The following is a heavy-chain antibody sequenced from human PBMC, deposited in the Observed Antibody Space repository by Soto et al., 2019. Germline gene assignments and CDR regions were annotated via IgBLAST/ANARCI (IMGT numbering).Heavy chain of an antibody. CDR1: DDSISSSGYY. CDR3: ASWRYDSGGHWDRFHH. Sequence: QVQLQESGPGLVKPSQTLSLTCTVSDDSISSSGYYWTWIRQHPGKGLEWIGYIYFSGSTYYNPSLRSRVSILVDTSKNQFSLNLSSVTAADTAVYYCASWRYDSGGHWDRFHHWGQGTLVTVSS. V-gene: IGHV4-31*03. J-gene: IGHJ4*02. CDR2: IYFSGST. D-gene: IGHD3-22*01.